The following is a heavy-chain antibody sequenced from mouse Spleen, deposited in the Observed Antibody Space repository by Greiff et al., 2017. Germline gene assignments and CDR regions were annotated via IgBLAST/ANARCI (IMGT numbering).Heavy chain of an antibody. J-gene: IGHJ3*01. V-gene: IGHV1-52*01. D-gene: IGHD2-14*01. Sequence: VQLQQPGAELVRPGSSVKLSCKASGYTFASYWMHWVKQRPIQGLEWIGNIDPSDSETHYNQKFKDKATLTVDKSSSTAYMQLSSLTSEDSAVYYCARDYRYDGVAYWGQGTLVTVSA. CDR3: ARDYRYDGVAY. CDR1: GYTFASYW. CDR2: IDPSDSET.